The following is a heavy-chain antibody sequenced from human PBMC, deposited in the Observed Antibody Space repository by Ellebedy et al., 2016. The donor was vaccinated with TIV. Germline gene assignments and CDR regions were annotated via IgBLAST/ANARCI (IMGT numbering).Heavy chain of an antibody. D-gene: IGHD1-26*01. J-gene: IGHJ4*02. CDR2: INPSDNST. V-gene: IGHV1-46*01. CDR1: GYTFTRYY. CDR3: AREAIVGATARYFDY. Sequence: AASVKVSCKASGYTFTRYYIHWVRQAPGQGLEWMGIINPSDNSTTYAQKFQGRVTMTRDTSMSTVYMELSSLRSEDTAGYYCAREAIVGATARYFDYWGQGTLVTVSS.